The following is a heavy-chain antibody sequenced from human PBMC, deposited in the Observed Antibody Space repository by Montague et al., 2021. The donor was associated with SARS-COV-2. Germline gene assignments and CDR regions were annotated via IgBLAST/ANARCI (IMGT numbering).Heavy chain of an antibody. CDR3: ARGDRSTYFDFWNGFNYYYYMDV. V-gene: IGHV1-8*01. CDR2: MNPNSGNT. J-gene: IGHJ6*03. Sequence: LVKVSCKASGYTFTNYDINWVRQATGQGLEWMGWMNPNSGNTGYAQKFQGRVTMTRHTSISTAYMELSSLRSEDTAVYYCARGDRSTYFDFWNGFNYYYYMDVWGKGTTVTVSS. CDR1: GYTFTNYD. D-gene: IGHD3-3*01.